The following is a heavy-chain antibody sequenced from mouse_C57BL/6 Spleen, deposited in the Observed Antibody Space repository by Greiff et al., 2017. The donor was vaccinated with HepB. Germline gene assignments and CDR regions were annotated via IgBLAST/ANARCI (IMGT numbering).Heavy chain of an antibody. D-gene: IGHD1-1*01. CDR1: GYTFTSYW. J-gene: IGHJ4*01. CDR2: INPSNGGT. CDR3: ARTVYYSYYYAMDY. V-gene: IGHV1-53*01. Sequence: QVHVKQSGTELVKPGASVKLSCKASGYTFTSYWMHWVKQRPGQGLEWIGNINPSNGGTNYNEKFKSKATLTVDKSSSTAYMQLSSLTSEDSAVYYCARTVYYSYYYAMDYWGQGTSVTVSS.